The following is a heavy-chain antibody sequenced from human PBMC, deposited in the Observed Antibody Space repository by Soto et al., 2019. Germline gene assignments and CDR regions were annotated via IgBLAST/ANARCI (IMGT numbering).Heavy chain of an antibody. CDR3: ATDLARYCSGGSCYGRDY. J-gene: IGHJ4*02. D-gene: IGHD2-15*01. Sequence: ASVKVSCKVSGYTLTELSMHWVRQAPGKGLEWMGGFDPEDGETIYAQKFQGRVTMTEDTSTDTAYMELSSLRSEDTAVYYCATDLARYCSGGSCYGRDYWGQGTLVTVSS. CDR1: GYTLTELS. CDR2: FDPEDGET. V-gene: IGHV1-24*01.